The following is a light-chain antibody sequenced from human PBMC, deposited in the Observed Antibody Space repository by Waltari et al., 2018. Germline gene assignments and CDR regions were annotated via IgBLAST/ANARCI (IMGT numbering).Light chain of an antibody. CDR2: AAS. CDR3: QQSYDTPYT. CDR1: ENINKY. Sequence: DIQMTQSPSSLPASLGDRVTITCRKSENINKYLNWYQQKPGKDPKLLIYAASSLQSGVPSRFSGSGSGTDFSLTITGLQPEDFAVYYCQQSYDTPYTFGQGTNLEIK. J-gene: IGKJ2*01. V-gene: IGKV1-39*01.